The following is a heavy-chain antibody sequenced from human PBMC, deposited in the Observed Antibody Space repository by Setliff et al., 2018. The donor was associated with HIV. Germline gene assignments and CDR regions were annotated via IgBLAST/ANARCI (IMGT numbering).Heavy chain of an antibody. V-gene: IGHV4-39*01. Sequence: PSETLSLTCTVSGGSISSSSYYWGWIRQPPGKGLEWIGSIYYSGSTYYNPSLRSRVTISVDTSKNQFSLKLSSVTAADTAVYYCARHRFAVEIATITVDYYYYYMDVWGKGTTVTVSS. CDR3: ARHRFAVEIATITVDYYYYYMDV. CDR1: GGSISSSSYY. CDR2: IYYSGST. D-gene: IGHD5-12*01. J-gene: IGHJ6*03.